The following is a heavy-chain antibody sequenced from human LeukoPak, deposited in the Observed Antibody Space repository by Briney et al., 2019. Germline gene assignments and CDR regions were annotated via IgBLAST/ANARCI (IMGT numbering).Heavy chain of an antibody. CDR2: ITSTSSYI. D-gene: IGHD4-17*01. CDR1: GFTFTSHG. J-gene: IGHJ4*02. Sequence: GGSLRLSCVASGFTFTSHGMNWVRQAPGKGLEWVSSITSTSSYIYYGDSVKGRFTISRDNAKNSLYLQMNSLRAEDTAIYYCARQSGTMVTTRFDYWGQGTLVTVSS. V-gene: IGHV3-21*01. CDR3: ARQSGTMVTTRFDY.